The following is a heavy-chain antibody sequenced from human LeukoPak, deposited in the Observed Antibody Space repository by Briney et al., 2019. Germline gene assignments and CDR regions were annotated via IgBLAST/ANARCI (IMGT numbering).Heavy chain of an antibody. Sequence: SQTLSLTCAISGDSVSSNSAAWNWIRQSPSRGLEWLGRTYYRSKWYNDYAVSVKSRITINPDTSKNQFSLQLNSVTPEDTAVYYCARDIAAAGTAPGAPRIFDYWGQGTLVTVSS. J-gene: IGHJ4*02. CDR1: GDSVSSNSAA. CDR3: ARDIAAAGTAPGAPRIFDY. D-gene: IGHD6-13*01. V-gene: IGHV6-1*01. CDR2: TYYRSKWYN.